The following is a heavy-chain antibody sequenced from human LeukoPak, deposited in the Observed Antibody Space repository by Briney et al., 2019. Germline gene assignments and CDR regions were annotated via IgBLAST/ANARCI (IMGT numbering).Heavy chain of an antibody. Sequence: SETLSLTCTVSGGSISSSSYYWGWIRQPPGKGPEWIGSIYYSGSTYYNPSLKSRVTISVDTSKNQFSLKLSSVTAADTAVYYCARITISGPLGYWGQGTLVTVSS. D-gene: IGHD1-26*01. CDR3: ARITISGPLGY. J-gene: IGHJ4*02. V-gene: IGHV4-39*01. CDR2: IYYSGST. CDR1: GGSISSSSYY.